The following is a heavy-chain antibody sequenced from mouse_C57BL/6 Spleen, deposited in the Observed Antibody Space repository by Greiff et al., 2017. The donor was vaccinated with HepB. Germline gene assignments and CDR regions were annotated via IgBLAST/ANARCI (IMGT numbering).Heavy chain of an antibody. Sequence: QVHVKQSGAELAKPGASVKLSCKASGYTFTSYWMHWVKQRPGQGLEWIGYINPSSGYTKYNQKFKDKATLTADKSSSTAYMQLSSLTYEDSAVYYCASPITTVVRGFDYWGQGTTLTVSS. CDR2: INPSSGYT. V-gene: IGHV1-7*01. J-gene: IGHJ2*01. CDR1: GYTFTSYW. CDR3: ASPITTVVRGFDY. D-gene: IGHD1-1*01.